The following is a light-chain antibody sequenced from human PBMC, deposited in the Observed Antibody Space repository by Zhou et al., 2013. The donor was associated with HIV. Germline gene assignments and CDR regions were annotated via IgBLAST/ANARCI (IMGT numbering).Light chain of an antibody. CDR3: QQRYSWPIT. J-gene: IGKJ5*01. Sequence: EIVLTQSPGTLSLSPGERATLFCRASQSVSSSYLAWYQQKPGQAPRLLIHDASNRATGIPPRFSGSGSGTDFTLTISSLEPEDFAIYYCQQRYSWPITFGQGTRLEIK. V-gene: IGKV3-11*01. CDR2: DAS. CDR1: QSVSSSY.